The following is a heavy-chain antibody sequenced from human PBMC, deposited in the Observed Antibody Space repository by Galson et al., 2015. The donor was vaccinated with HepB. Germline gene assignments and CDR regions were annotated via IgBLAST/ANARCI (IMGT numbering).Heavy chain of an antibody. J-gene: IGHJ4*02. CDR1: GFSFRSYT. CDR3: AREDRNAYDFFDY. D-gene: IGHD2-15*01. CDR2: ISYNGATQ. V-gene: IGHV3-30*04. Sequence: SLRLSCAVSGFSFRSYTMHWVRQAPGKGLEWMSAISYNGATQNYVDSVKGRFTTSRDNSKSTLNLQMNGLRPEDTAVYYCAREDRNAYDFFDYWGQGTLVSVSP.